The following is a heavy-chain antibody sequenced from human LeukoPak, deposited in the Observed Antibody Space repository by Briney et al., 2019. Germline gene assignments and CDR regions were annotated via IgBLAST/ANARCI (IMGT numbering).Heavy chain of an antibody. Sequence: WGSLRLSCAASGLTVNSKYMSWVRQAPGKGLEWVSIIYSGGSTNYADSVKGRFTISRDNSKNTVYLQMNSLRAEDTAVYYCTGDVYQHWGQGTLVTV. CDR3: TGDVYQH. V-gene: IGHV3-53*01. CDR1: GLTVNSKY. J-gene: IGHJ1*01. CDR2: IYSGGST. D-gene: IGHD1-14*01.